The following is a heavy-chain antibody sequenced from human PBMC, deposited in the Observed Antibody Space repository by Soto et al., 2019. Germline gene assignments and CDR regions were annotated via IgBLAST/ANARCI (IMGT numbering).Heavy chain of an antibody. CDR1: GFTFSSYG. J-gene: IGHJ4*02. CDR3: AKELLDYYDSSGYYPTLDY. D-gene: IGHD3-22*01. V-gene: IGHV3-30*18. CDR2: ISYDGSNK. Sequence: QVQLVESGGGVVQPGRSLRLSCAASGFTFSSYGMHWVRQAPGKGLEWVAVISYDGSNKYYADSVKGRFTISRDNSKNTLYLPMNSLRAEDTAVYYCAKELLDYYDSSGYYPTLDYWGQGTLVTVSS.